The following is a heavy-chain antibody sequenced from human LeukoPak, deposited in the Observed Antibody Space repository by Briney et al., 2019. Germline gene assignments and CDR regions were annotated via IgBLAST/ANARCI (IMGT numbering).Heavy chain of an antibody. D-gene: IGHD5-12*01. CDR2: INHSGST. J-gene: IGHJ4*02. CDR3: ARVRATGAFDY. CDR1: GGSFSGYY. V-gene: IGHV4-34*01. Sequence: SETLSLTCAVYGGSFSGYYWSWIRQPPGKGLEWIGEINHSGSTNYNPSLKSRVTISVDTSKNHFSLKLSSVTAAGTAVYYCARVRATGAFDYWGQGTLVTVSS.